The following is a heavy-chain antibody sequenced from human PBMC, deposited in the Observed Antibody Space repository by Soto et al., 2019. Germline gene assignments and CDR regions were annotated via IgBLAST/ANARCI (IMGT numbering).Heavy chain of an antibody. CDR2: IYPGDSDT. CDR1: GYTFTTHW. J-gene: IGHJ5*02. V-gene: IGHV5-51*01. D-gene: IGHD6-19*01. Sequence: PGESLKISCKASGYTFTTHWIGWVRQMPGKGLEWIGIIYPGDSDTRYSPSFRGQVTISVDKSISTAYLQWTSLKASDTAMYYCSRHAISGADDANYFDPWGQGTLVTVSS. CDR3: SRHAISGADDANYFDP.